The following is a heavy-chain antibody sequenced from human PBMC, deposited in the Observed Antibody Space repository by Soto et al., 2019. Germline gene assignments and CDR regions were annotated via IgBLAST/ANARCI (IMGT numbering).Heavy chain of an antibody. J-gene: IGHJ4*02. CDR1: GYSISSGYY. D-gene: IGHD3-10*01. CDR2: IYHSGST. Sequence: SETMSLTCAVSGYSISSGYYWGWIRQPPGKGLEWIGSIYHSGSTYYNPSLKSRVTISVGTSKNQCSLKLSSVTAADTAVYYCARGHYYGSGSFDYWGQGTLVTVSS. CDR3: ARGHYYGSGSFDY. V-gene: IGHV4-38-2*01.